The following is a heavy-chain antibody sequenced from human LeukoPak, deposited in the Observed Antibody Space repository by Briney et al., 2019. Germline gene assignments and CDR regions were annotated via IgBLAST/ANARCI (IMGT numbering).Heavy chain of an antibody. J-gene: IGHJ5*02. CDR2: IYSGGST. CDR1: GFTFSSYA. D-gene: IGHD3-3*01. Sequence: GGSLRLSCAASGFTFSSYAMSWVRQAPGKGLEWVSVIYSGGSTYYADSVKGRFTISRDNSKNTLYLQMNSLRAEDTAVYYCARGPNYDFYDTPSGWFDPWGQGTLVTVSS. V-gene: IGHV3-53*01. CDR3: ARGPNYDFYDTPSGWFDP.